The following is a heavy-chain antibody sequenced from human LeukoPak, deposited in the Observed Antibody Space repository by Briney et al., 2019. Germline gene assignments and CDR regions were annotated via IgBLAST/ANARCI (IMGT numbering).Heavy chain of an antibody. Sequence: GGSLRLSCAASGFTFSSYAMHWVRQAPGKGLEWVAVISYDGSNKYYADSVKGRFTISRDNSKNTLYLQMNSLRAEDTAVYYYAKETVMAHYYDTLSAFDIWGQGTMVTVSS. V-gene: IGHV3-30*04. CDR2: ISYDGSNK. D-gene: IGHD3-22*01. CDR3: AKETVMAHYYDTLSAFDI. J-gene: IGHJ3*02. CDR1: GFTFSSYA.